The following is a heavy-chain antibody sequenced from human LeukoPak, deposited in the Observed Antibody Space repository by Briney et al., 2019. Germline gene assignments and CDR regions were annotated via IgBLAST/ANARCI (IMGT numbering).Heavy chain of an antibody. CDR1: GFTFSSYA. V-gene: IGHV3-23*01. D-gene: IGHD3-22*01. CDR3: AKSPYYYDSSGNDY. J-gene: IGHJ4*02. Sequence: PGGSLRLSCAASGFTFSSYAMSWVRQAPGKGLEGVSAISGSGGSTYYADSVKGRFTIPRDNSKNTLYLQMNSLRAEDTAVYYCAKSPYYYDSSGNDYWGQGTLVTVSS. CDR2: ISGSGGST.